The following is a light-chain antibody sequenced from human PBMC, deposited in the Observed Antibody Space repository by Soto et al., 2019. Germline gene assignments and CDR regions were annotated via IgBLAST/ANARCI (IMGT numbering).Light chain of an antibody. V-gene: IGKV1-5*03. Sequence: DIQMTQSPSTLSASVGDRVTITCRASQSINVWLAWYQQKPGESPKILIYQASILESGVPSRFSGSGPWTEFTLTISNPPPDDFATYYCQQYNHDFPFTFGPGTKVEIK. CDR1: QSINVW. CDR3: QQYNHDFPFT. CDR2: QAS. J-gene: IGKJ3*01.